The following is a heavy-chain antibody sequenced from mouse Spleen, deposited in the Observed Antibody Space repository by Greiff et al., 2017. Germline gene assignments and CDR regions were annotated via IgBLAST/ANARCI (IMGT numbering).Heavy chain of an antibody. CDR1: GYAFSSYW. V-gene: IGHV1-80*01. D-gene: IGHD1-1*01. CDR2: IYPGDGDT. J-gene: IGHJ3*01. Sequence: VQLQESGAELVKPGASVKISYKASGYAFSSYWMNWVKQRPGKGLEWIGQIYPGDGDTNYNGKFKGKATLTADKSSSTAYMQLSSLTSEDSAVYFCARDRDNYGGFAYWGQGTLVTVSA. CDR3: ARDRDNYGGFAY.